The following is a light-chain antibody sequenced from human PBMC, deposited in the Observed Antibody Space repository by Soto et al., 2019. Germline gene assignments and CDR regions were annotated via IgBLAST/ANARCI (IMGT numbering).Light chain of an antibody. CDR2: AAS. V-gene: IGKV3-20*01. CDR3: QQYGSSPET. Sequence: EIVLTQSPGTLSLSPGERATLSCRASQSVSSSYLAWYQQKPGQAPRLLIYAASIRAAGIPARFSASGSGTDFTLTISRLEPEDFAVYYCQQYGSSPETFGQGTKVDIK. CDR1: QSVSSSY. J-gene: IGKJ1*01.